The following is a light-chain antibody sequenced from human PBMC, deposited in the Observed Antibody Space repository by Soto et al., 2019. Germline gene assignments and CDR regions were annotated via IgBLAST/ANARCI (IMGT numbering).Light chain of an antibody. Sequence: IHMTQSPPSLSASLGDRDTIPCPASQSISSYLNWYQKKPGKAPKLLXYSASNLQSGVPSRFSGSGSGTDLTLTISSLQTEDFANYYCQQSYFTPTWTFGQGTKVDIK. V-gene: IGKV1-39*01. CDR1: QSISSY. J-gene: IGKJ1*01. CDR2: SAS. CDR3: QQSYFTPTWT.